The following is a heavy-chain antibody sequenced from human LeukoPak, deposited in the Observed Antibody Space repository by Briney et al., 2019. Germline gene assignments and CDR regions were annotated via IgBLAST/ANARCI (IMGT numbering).Heavy chain of an antibody. V-gene: IGHV3-23*01. CDR1: GFTFNNYA. CDR3: AKGRGYSSSSYIDY. D-gene: IGHD6-13*01. CDR2: ITASGGST. J-gene: IGHJ4*02. Sequence: PGGSLRLSCASSGFTFNNYAMTRVRQAPGKGLEWVSYITASGGSTYCADSVKGRFTISRDNSKNTLYLQMNSLRAEDTALYYCAKGRGYSSSSYIDYWAQGTLVTVSS.